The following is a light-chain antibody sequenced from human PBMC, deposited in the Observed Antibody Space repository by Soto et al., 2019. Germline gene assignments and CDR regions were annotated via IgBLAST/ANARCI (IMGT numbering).Light chain of an antibody. V-gene: IGKV3-20*01. CDR2: GAS. J-gene: IGKJ1*01. CDR1: QTVCNNY. Sequence: EIVLTQSPGTLSLSPGERASLSCRASQTVCNNYLAWYQQRPGQAPRLLISGASTRATGIPDRISGSGSGTDFTLTIIRLEPEDFAVYYCQHYCNSPWTFGQGTKVEIK. CDR3: QHYCNSPWT.